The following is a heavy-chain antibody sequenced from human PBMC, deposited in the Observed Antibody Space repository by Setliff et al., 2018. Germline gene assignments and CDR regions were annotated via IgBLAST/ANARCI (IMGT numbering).Heavy chain of an antibody. Sequence: GESLKISCKGSGYRFSSHWIGWVRQIPGKGLEWMGIIYPGDSDTRYSPSFQGQVTISADKSISTAYLQWSSLKASDTAMYYCASSSGSSSNDAFDIWGQGTTGTVS. CDR3: ASSSGSSSNDAFDI. CDR2: IYPGDSDT. D-gene: IGHD1-26*01. V-gene: IGHV5-51*01. J-gene: IGHJ3*02. CDR1: GYRFSSHW.